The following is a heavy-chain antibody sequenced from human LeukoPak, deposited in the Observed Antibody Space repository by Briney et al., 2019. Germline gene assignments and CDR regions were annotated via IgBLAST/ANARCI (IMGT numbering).Heavy chain of an antibody. J-gene: IGHJ4*02. Sequence: SVKVSCKASGGTFSSYAISWVRQTPGQGLEWMGRIIPILGIANYAQKFQGRVTITADKSTSTAYMELSSLRSEDTAVYYCASAWLGDTYYFDYWGQGTLVTVSS. D-gene: IGHD5-12*01. CDR3: ASAWLGDTYYFDY. V-gene: IGHV1-69*04. CDR2: IIPILGIA. CDR1: GGTFSSYA.